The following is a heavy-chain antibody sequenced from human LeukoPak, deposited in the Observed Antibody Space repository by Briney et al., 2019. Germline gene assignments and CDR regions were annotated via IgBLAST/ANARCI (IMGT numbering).Heavy chain of an antibody. CDR1: GFTFISSA. V-gene: IGHV3-23*01. CDR3: ASPPSGYSYGCSD. J-gene: IGHJ4*02. D-gene: IGHD5-18*01. Sequence: GGTLRLSCAASGFTFISSAMSWVRQAPGKGLEWVSAISGSGGSTYCADSVKGRFTISRDNSKNTLYLQMDSLRAEDTAVYYCASPPSGYSYGCSDWGQGTLVTVSS. CDR2: ISGSGGST.